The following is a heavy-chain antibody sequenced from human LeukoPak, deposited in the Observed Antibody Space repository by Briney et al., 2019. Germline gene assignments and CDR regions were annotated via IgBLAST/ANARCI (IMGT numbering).Heavy chain of an antibody. Sequence: GGSLRLSCAASGFTFNSYWMVWFRHAPGKGLVWVSCINPDGSWTLHADSVKGRFAIPRDYARNTLYLQMNSLGVEDTAMYYCARYEQRPGVTASDPWSQGTLVTVSS. CDR1: GFTFNSYW. V-gene: IGHV3-74*01. J-gene: IGHJ5*02. CDR2: INPDGSWT. D-gene: IGHD2-21*02. CDR3: ARYEQRPGVTASDP.